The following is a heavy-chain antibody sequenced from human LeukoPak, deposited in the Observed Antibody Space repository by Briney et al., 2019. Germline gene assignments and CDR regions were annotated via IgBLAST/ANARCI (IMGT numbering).Heavy chain of an antibody. Sequence: SVKVSCKASGGTFSSYAISWVRQAPGQGLEWMGGIITIFGTANYAQKFQGRVTITADKSTSTAYMELSRPRSDDTAVYYCARTIQHSSGRYVYYYYYMDVWRKGTTVTISS. CDR3: ARTIQHSSGRYVYYYYYMDV. J-gene: IGHJ6*03. CDR1: GGTFSSYA. V-gene: IGHV1-69*06. D-gene: IGHD6-19*01. CDR2: IITIFGTA.